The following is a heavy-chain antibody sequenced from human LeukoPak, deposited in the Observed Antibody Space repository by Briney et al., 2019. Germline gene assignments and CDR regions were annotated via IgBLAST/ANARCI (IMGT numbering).Heavy chain of an antibody. CDR1: GFTFNNFG. J-gene: IGHJ4*02. CDR3: AKDLHGGYSSDY. CDR2: IGYEGVHK. D-gene: IGHD4-23*01. Sequence: GGSLRRSCAASGFTFNNFGMHWVRQAPGKGLEWVSFIGYEGVHKYYADSVKGRFTISKDNSKATLYLQMNSLRPEDTAVYYCAKDLHGGYSSDYWGQGTLVTV. V-gene: IGHV3-30*02.